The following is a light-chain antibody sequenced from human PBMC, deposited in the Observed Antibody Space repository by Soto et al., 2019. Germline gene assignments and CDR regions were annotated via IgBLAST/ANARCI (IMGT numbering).Light chain of an antibody. CDR3: QQYNSYSPEGLT. J-gene: IGKJ4*01. V-gene: IGKV1-5*01. Sequence: DIQLTQSASTLSASVGERVTITCRASQTVNTWLAWYQHKPGKAPKLLIYDASVLETGVPSRFSGFSSGTEFTLTISSLQPDDFATYFCQQYNSYSPEGLTFGGGTKVDIK. CDR2: DAS. CDR1: QTVNTW.